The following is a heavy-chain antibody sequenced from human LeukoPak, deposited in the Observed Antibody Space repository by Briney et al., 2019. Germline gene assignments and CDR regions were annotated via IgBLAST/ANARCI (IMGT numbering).Heavy chain of an antibody. D-gene: IGHD4-17*01. CDR3: ARDPGYGDYESFDY. J-gene: IGHJ4*02. V-gene: IGHV3-66*02. CDR1: GFTVSSNY. CDR2: IYSGGST. Sequence: GGSLRLSCAASGFTVSSNYMSWVSQAPGKGLEWVSVIYSGGSTYYADSVKGRFTISRDNSKNTLYLQMNSLRAEDTAVYYCARDPGYGDYESFDYWGQGTLVTVSS.